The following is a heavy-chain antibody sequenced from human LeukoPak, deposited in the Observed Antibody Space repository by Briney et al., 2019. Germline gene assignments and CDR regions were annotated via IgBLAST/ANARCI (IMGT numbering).Heavy chain of an antibody. D-gene: IGHD2-2*02. CDR2: IRYDGSNK. Sequence: GGSLRLSCAASGFTFSSYGMHWVRQAPGKGLEWVAFIRYDGSNKYYADSVKGRFTISRDNSKNTLYLQMNSLRAEDTAVYYCASEGRIVVVPAAILGSDYWGQGTLVTVSS. CDR1: GFTFSSYG. V-gene: IGHV3-30*02. J-gene: IGHJ4*02. CDR3: ASEGRIVVVPAAILGSDY.